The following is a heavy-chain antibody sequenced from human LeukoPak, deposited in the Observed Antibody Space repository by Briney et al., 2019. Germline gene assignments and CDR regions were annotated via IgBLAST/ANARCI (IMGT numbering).Heavy chain of an antibody. D-gene: IGHD6-13*01. Sequence: SETLSLTCTVSGGCISTYYWSWIRQPPGKGLEWIGYIYYSGSTNYNPSLKSRVTISVDTSKNQFSLRLSSVTAADTAVYYCARVTGYMTEDYFDYWGQGTLITVPS. CDR2: IYYSGST. CDR1: GGCISTYY. CDR3: ARVTGYMTEDYFDY. J-gene: IGHJ4*02. V-gene: IGHV4-59*01.